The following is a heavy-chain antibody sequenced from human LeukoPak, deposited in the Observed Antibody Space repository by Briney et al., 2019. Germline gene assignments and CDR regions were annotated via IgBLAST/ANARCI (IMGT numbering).Heavy chain of an antibody. Sequence: QPGGSLRLSCAASGFTFSNYEMNWVRQAPGKGLEWISYISASGNPMFYADSVKGRFTISRDNAKNSLYLQMNSLRAQDTAIYYCAKDGGSGILYWGQGTLVTVSS. D-gene: IGHD3-10*01. CDR2: ISASGNPM. CDR1: GFTFSNYE. CDR3: AKDGGSGILY. J-gene: IGHJ4*02. V-gene: IGHV3-48*03.